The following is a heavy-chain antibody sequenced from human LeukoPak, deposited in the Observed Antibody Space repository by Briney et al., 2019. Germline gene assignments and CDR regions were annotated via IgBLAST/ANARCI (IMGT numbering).Heavy chain of an antibody. CDR3: ARLTWDRVGGYDSSYFDY. J-gene: IGHJ4*02. D-gene: IGHD5-12*01. Sequence: PSQTLSLTCTLSGGPISSGGYYWTWIRQHPGKGLEWIGYIYYSGSTYYNPSLKSRVTISVDTSKNQFSLKLSSVTAADTAVYYCARLTWDRVGGYDSSYFDYWGQGPLVTVSS. CDR2: IYYSGST. CDR1: GGPISSGGYY. V-gene: IGHV4-31*03.